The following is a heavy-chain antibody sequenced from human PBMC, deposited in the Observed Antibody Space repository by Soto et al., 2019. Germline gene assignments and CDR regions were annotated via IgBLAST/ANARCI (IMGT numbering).Heavy chain of an antibody. CDR3: AKDEGVGGTLGLFDY. CDR2: MSSDGSKI. V-gene: IGHV3-30*18. Sequence: QVPLVESGGGAVQPGESLRLSCVASGFDFTYYAMHWVRQAPGKGLESVAVMSSDGSKIHHTDSVKGRFTISRDNSKNTLYLQRNSLRKEDTAVYFCAKDEGVGGTLGLFDYWGQGTLVSVSS. D-gene: IGHD1-26*01. J-gene: IGHJ4*02. CDR1: GFDFTYYA.